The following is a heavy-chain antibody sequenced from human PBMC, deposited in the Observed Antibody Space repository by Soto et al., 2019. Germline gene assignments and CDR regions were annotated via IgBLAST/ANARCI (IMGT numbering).Heavy chain of an antibody. CDR1: GFTFSSYG. Sequence: QVQLVESGGGVVQPGRSLRLSCAASGFTFSSYGMHWVRQAPGKGLEWVAVISYDGSNKYYADSVKGRFTISRDNSKNTLYLQMNSLRAEDTAVYYCANVVVDNVDYWGQGTLVTVSS. CDR3: ANVVVDNVDY. V-gene: IGHV3-30*18. J-gene: IGHJ4*02. CDR2: ISYDGSNK. D-gene: IGHD3-22*01.